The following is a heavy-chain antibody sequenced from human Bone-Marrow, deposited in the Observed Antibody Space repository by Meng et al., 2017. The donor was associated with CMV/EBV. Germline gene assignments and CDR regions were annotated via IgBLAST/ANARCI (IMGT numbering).Heavy chain of an antibody. V-gene: IGHV1-8*03. J-gene: IGHJ6*02. CDR2: MNPNSGNT. CDR1: GYTFTSYD. Sequence: VKVSCKASGYTFTSYDINWVRQATGQGLEWMGWMNPNSGNTGYAQKFQGRVTITRNTSISTAYMELSSLRSEDTAVYYCARAKLGYCSGGSCYSLAVWGQGTTVTVSS. CDR3: ARAKLGYCSGGSCYSLAV. D-gene: IGHD2-15*01.